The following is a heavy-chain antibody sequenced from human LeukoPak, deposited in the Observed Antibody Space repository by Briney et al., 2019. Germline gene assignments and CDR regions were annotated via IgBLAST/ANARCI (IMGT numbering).Heavy chain of an antibody. V-gene: IGHV3-30*03. J-gene: IGHJ3*02. CDR1: GFTFSRFW. D-gene: IGHD2-15*01. Sequence: GGSLRLSCAASGFTFSRFWMNWVRQAPGKGLEWVTLISYDGSNKYYADSVKGRFTISRDNSKNTLYLQMNSLRAGDTAVYYCARDCTGGTCYDAFDIWGQGTMVTVSS. CDR2: ISYDGSNK. CDR3: ARDCTGGTCYDAFDI.